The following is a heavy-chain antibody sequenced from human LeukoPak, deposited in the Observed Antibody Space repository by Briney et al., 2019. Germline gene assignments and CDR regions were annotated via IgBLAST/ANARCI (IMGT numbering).Heavy chain of an antibody. CDR3: ARGSVSDFWSGYYTGEVFDY. V-gene: IGHV1-3*03. CDR2: INAGNGNT. J-gene: IGHJ4*02. CDR1: GYTFTSYA. Sequence: ASVKVSCKASGYTFTSYAMHWVRQAPGQRLEWMGCINAGNGNTKYSQEFQGRVTITRDTSASTAYMELSSLRSEDMAVYYCARGSVSDFWSGYYTGEVFDYWGQGTLVTVSS. D-gene: IGHD3-3*01.